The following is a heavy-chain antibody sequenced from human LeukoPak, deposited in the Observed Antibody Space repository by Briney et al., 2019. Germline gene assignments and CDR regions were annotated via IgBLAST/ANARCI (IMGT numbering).Heavy chain of an antibody. V-gene: IGHV4-39*07. CDR2: IYYSGST. Sequence: PSETLSLTCTVSGGSISSSSYYWGWIRQPPGKGLEWIGSIYYSGSTYYNPSLKSRVTISVDTSKNQFSLKLSSVTAADTAVYYCARDSGGGFGELAIDYWGQGTLVTVSS. CDR3: ARDSGGGFGELAIDY. J-gene: IGHJ4*02. D-gene: IGHD3-10*01. CDR1: GGSISSSSYY.